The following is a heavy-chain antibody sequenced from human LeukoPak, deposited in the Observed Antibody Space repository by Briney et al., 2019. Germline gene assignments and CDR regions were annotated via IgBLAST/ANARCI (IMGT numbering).Heavy chain of an antibody. CDR3: AKGSVPIISSSYFDY. J-gene: IGHJ4*02. CDR2: ISGSGTNT. Sequence: PGGTLRLSCAASGFTFSSYGMSWVRQAPGKGLEWVSVISGSGTNTYYADSVKGRFTISRDNSKNTLFLQMHSLRAEDTAVYYCAKGSVPIISSSYFDYWGQGTLVTVSS. CDR1: GFTFSSYG. V-gene: IGHV3-23*01. D-gene: IGHD6-13*01.